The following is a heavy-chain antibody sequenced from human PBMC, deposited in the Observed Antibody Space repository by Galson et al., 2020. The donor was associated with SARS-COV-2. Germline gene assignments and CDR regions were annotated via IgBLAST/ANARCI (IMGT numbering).Heavy chain of an antibody. CDR3: ALRIGGLGYMDV. CDR1: GFTFSSAW. V-gene: IGHV3-15*01. CDR2: IKTQTDGGTT. D-gene: IGHD3-10*01. J-gene: IGHJ6*03. Sequence: GESLKISCAVSGFTFSSAWMIWVRQAPGKGLEWVGHIKTQTDGGTTDYAAPVKDRFIISRDDSKNTLYLQMNSLKTEDTGVYYCALRIGGLGYMDVWGKGTTVTVSS.